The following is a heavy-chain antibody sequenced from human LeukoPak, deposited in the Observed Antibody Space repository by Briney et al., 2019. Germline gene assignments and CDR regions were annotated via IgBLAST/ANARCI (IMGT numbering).Heavy chain of an antibody. D-gene: IGHD4-11*01. CDR2: TYYRSKWHN. CDR1: GDSVSSSSAV. CDR3: AGTTGYSSFLAF. J-gene: IGHJ4*02. V-gene: IGHV6-1*01. Sequence: SQTLSLTCAVSGDSVSSSSAVWNWIRQSPSRGLKWLGRTYYRSKWHNEYAESVKSRISITSDTSKNQFSLQLNSVTPEDTAGYYCAGTTGYSSFLAFWGQGTLVTVSS.